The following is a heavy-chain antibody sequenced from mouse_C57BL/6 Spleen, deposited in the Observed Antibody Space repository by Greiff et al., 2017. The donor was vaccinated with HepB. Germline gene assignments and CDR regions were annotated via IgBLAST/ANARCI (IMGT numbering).Heavy chain of an antibody. CDR2: INPGSGST. J-gene: IGHJ2*01. CDR3: ARKTTVVADY. Sequence: VQVVESGAELVRPGTSVKVSCKASGYAFTNYLIEWVKQRPGQGLEWIGVINPGSGSTNYNEKFKGKATLTANKSSSTAYMQLSSLTSEDSAVYFCARKTTVVADYWGQGTTLTVSS. D-gene: IGHD1-1*01. V-gene: IGHV1-54*01. CDR1: GYAFTNYL.